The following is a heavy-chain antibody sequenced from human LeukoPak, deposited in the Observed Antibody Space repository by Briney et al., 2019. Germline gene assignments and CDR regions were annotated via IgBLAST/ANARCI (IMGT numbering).Heavy chain of an antibody. CDR1: GFTFSSYA. CDR3: TREKYTYGSGWYYFGY. Sequence: PGGSLRLSCAASGFTFSSYAMSWVRQAPGKGLEWVSAISGSGGSTYYADSVKGRFTISRDNSKNTLYLQMNSLRAEDTAFYFCTREKYTYGSGWYYFGYWGQGTLVAVSS. CDR2: ISGSGGST. D-gene: IGHD6-19*01. V-gene: IGHV3-23*01. J-gene: IGHJ4*02.